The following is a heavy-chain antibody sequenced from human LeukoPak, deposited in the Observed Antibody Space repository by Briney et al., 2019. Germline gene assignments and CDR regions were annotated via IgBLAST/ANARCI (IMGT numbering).Heavy chain of an antibody. D-gene: IGHD3-22*01. Sequence: ASVKVSCKASGYTFTGYYMHWVRQAPGQGLEWMGWINPNSGGTNYAQKFQGRVTMTRDTSISTAYMELSRLRSDDTAVYYCARDGDYYDSSGYYYGWYFDLWGRGTQVTVSS. CDR2: INPNSGGT. CDR3: ARDGDYYDSSGYYYGWYFDL. J-gene: IGHJ2*01. V-gene: IGHV1-2*02. CDR1: GYTFTGYY.